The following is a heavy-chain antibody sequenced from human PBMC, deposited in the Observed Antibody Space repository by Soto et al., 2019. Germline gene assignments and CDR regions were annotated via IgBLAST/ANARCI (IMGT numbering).Heavy chain of an antibody. D-gene: IGHD2-2*01. Sequence: QVQLQESGPGLVKPSETLSLTCAVYGGSISSNKWWSWVRQPPGKGLEWIGEIYHSGSTNYNPSLKSRVTISLDKSKNQFSLKLTSVTAADSAVYYCGRDDHIVVVPTSLGAMDVWGQGTTVTVSS. V-gene: IGHV4-4*02. CDR1: GGSISSNKW. CDR2: IYHSGST. CDR3: GRDDHIVVVPTSLGAMDV. J-gene: IGHJ6*02.